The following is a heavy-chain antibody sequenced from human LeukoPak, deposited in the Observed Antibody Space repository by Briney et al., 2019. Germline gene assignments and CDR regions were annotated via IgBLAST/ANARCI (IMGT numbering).Heavy chain of an antibody. Sequence: SETLSLTCTVSGGSISSGGYYWSWIRQPPGKGLEWIGYIYHSGSTYYNPSLKSRVTISVDRSKNQFSLKLSSVTAADTAVYYCARPGEGPEGAFDIWGQGTMVTVSS. D-gene: IGHD3-16*01. CDR3: ARPGEGPEGAFDI. V-gene: IGHV4-30-2*01. J-gene: IGHJ3*02. CDR1: GGSISSGGYY. CDR2: IYHSGST.